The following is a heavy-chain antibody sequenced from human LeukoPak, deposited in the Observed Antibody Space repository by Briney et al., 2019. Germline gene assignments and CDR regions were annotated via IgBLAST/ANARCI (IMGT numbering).Heavy chain of an antibody. CDR2: IYSNDNT. CDR3: ATKYGGRDALDV. D-gene: IGHD4-23*01. CDR1: GFTVRSKY. V-gene: IGHV3-66*01. Sequence: PGGSLRLSCAASGFTVRSKYMSWVRQAPGKGLEWVSVIYSNDNTNYADSVKGRFSISRDNSKNTLYLQVNSLRADDTAVYYCATKYGGRDALDVWGQGTTVTVSS. J-gene: IGHJ6*02.